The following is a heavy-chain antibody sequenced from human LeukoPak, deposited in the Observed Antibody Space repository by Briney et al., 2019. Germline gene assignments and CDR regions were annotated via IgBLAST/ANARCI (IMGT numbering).Heavy chain of an antibody. CDR3: ARTPVADGDYGYYFDY. D-gene: IGHD4-17*01. V-gene: IGHV1-46*01. CDR2: INPSGGST. Sequence: GASVKVSCKASGYTFTSYYMHWVRQAPGQGLEWMGIINPSGGSTSYAQKFQGRVTMTRDTSTSTVYMELSSLRSEDTAVYYYARTPVADGDYGYYFDYWGQGTLVTVSS. CDR1: GYTFTSYY. J-gene: IGHJ4*02.